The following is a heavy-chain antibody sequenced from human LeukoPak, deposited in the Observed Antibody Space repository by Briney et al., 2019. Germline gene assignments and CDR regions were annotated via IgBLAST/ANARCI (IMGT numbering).Heavy chain of an antibody. CDR1: GGSISRYY. CDR2: IFDSGNT. CDR3: ARDRGSGWYDFAY. V-gene: IGHV4-59*01. J-gene: IGHJ4*02. Sequence: PSETLSLTCTVSGGSISRYYWSWLRQPPGKGLEWIGYIFDSGNTNYNPSLKSRVTISVDTSKNQFSLNLSSVTAADTAVYYCARDRGSGWYDFAYWGQGTLVTVSS. D-gene: IGHD6-19*01.